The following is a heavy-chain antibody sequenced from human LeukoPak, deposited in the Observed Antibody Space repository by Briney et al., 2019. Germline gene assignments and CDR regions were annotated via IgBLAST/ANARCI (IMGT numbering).Heavy chain of an antibody. CDR1: GGTFSSYA. J-gene: IGHJ6*02. CDR2: IIPIFGTA. D-gene: IGHD6-19*01. V-gene: IGHV1-69*13. Sequence: SVKVSCKASGGTFSSYAISWVRQAPGQGLEWMGGIIPIFGTANYAQKFQGRVTITADESTSTAYMELSSLRSEDTAVYYCARERYSSGWYDYYYGMDVWGQGTTVTVSS. CDR3: ARERYSSGWYDYYYGMDV.